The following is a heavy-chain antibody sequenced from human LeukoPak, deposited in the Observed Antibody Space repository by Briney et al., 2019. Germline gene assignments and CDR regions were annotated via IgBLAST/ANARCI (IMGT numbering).Heavy chain of an antibody. D-gene: IGHD1-26*01. Sequence: GGSLRLSCAASGFTFISYSMHWVRQAPGKGLEWVALISYDGSHKYYADSVKGRFTISRDNAKNSLYLQMNSLRAEDTAVYYCARDGVGARRFDYWGQGTLVTVSS. CDR3: ARDGVGARRFDY. V-gene: IGHV3-30*04. CDR1: GFTFISYS. J-gene: IGHJ4*02. CDR2: ISYDGSHK.